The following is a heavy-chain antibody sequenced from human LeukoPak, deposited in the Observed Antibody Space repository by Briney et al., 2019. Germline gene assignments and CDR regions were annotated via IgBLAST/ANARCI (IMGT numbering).Heavy chain of an antibody. V-gene: IGHV3-30-3*01. Sequence: PGGSLRLSCAASGFTFSSYAMHWVRQAPGKGLEWVAVISYDGSNKYYADSVKGRFTISRDNSKNTLYLQMNSLRAEDTAVYYCASHLGGGSVDYWGQGTLVTVSS. D-gene: IGHD3-16*01. CDR3: ASHLGGGSVDY. CDR1: GFTFSSYA. CDR2: ISYDGSNK. J-gene: IGHJ4*02.